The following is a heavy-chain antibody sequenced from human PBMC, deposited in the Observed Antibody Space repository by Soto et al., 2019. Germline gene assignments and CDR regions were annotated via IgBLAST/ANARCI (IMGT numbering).Heavy chain of an antibody. CDR1: GYTFTSYY. J-gene: IGHJ4*02. CDR3: ARGKNYYDDLDYFDY. CDR2: INPGGGST. D-gene: IGHD3-22*01. V-gene: IGHV1-46*01. Sequence: ASVKVSCKASGYTFTSYYIHWVRQAPGHGLEWMAIINPGGGSTGYAQKFQGRVTMTRNTSISTAYMELSSLRSEDTAVYYCARGKNYYDDLDYFDYWGQGTLVTVSS.